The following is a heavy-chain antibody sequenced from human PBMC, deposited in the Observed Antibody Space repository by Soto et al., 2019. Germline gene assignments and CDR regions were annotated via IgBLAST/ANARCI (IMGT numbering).Heavy chain of an antibody. D-gene: IGHD3-10*01. CDR2: IYHSGST. CDR3: AGRWGEGRVAY. Sequence: QVRLQESGPGLVKPSGTLSLTCAVSGASISSSNWWSWVRQPPGKGLEWIGEIYHSGSTNYNPSLKGGVPIPVDRPRNHFPLKLGLVPAAAPPLNYGAGRWGEGRVAYWGQGPLVPVSP. CDR1: GASISSSNW. J-gene: IGHJ4*02. V-gene: IGHV4-4*02.